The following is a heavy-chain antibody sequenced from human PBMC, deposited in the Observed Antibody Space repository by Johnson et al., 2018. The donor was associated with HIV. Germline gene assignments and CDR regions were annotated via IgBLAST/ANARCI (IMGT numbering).Heavy chain of an antibody. CDR3: ARGGYSSSGYVEVAKIGVFDI. Sequence: QVQLVESGGGVVQPGRSLRLSCAASGFTFSSYAMHWVRQAPDTGLEWVAVIWYDGSTEYYADSVKGRFTISGDNSKKSLYLQLNSLRAEDTAVYYCARGGYSSSGYVEVAKIGVFDIWGQGTMVTVSS. J-gene: IGHJ3*02. V-gene: IGHV3-33*01. CDR2: IWYDGSTE. CDR1: GFTFSSYA. D-gene: IGHD6-13*01.